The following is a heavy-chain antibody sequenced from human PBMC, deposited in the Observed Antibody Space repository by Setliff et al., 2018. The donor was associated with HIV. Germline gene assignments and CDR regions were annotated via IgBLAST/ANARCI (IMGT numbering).Heavy chain of an antibody. V-gene: IGHV4-4*07. J-gene: IGHJ4*02. CDR3: ARGSRSHGGMFGY. Sequence: LSLTCTVSGDSSSSYYCNWIRQPAGKGLEWIGHMYISGSTNYNPSLKSRVTMSLDTSKNQFSLKLSSVTAADTAIYYCARGSRSHGGMFGYWGQGTLVTVSS. D-gene: IGHD6-13*01. CDR2: MYISGST. CDR1: GDSSSSYY.